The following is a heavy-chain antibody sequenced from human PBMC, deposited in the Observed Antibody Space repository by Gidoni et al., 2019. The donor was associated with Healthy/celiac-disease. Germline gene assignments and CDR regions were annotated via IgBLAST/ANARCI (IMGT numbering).Heavy chain of an antibody. V-gene: IGHV5-51*01. CDR2: IYPGDSDT. J-gene: IGHJ5*02. CDR3: ARLNSGRKGPRITNWFDP. Sequence: PGKGLEWMWIIYPGDSDTRYSPSFQGLVTISADKSISTAYLQWSSLKPSDTAIYYCARLNSGRKGPRITNWFDPWGQGTLVTVSS. D-gene: IGHD1-26*01.